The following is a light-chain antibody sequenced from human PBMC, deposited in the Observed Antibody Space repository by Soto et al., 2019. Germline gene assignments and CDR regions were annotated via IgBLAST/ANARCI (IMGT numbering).Light chain of an antibody. Sequence: DIQMTQSPSTLSASVGDRVTITCRASQSIGNKLAWYQQKPGKAPKLLIYKASSLESGVPSRFSGSGSGTEFTLTISSLQPDDFATFYCQQYNSYSYTFGQGTKLEIK. J-gene: IGKJ2*01. V-gene: IGKV1-5*03. CDR3: QQYNSYSYT. CDR2: KAS. CDR1: QSIGNK.